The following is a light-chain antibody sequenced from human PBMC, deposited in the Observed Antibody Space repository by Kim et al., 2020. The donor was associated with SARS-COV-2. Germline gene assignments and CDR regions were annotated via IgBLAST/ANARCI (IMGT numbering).Light chain of an antibody. J-gene: IGKJ4*01. Sequence: PGERATASCRASQSISDYLGWYQHKPGQTPRLLIYDASNRATGIPARFSGSGSGTEFTLTSSSLEPEDFAVYYCQQRSNWPLTFGGGTKVDIK. CDR2: DAS. CDR3: QQRSNWPLT. V-gene: IGKV3-11*01. CDR1: QSISDY.